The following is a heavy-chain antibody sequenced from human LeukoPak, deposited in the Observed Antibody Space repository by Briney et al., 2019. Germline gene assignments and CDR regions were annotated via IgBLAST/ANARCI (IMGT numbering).Heavy chain of an antibody. Sequence: GGSLRLSCVGSGFIFRNAWLSWVRQAPGKGLEWVGRIRSNTDGGTADYAAPVKGRFTISRDDSKNTLYLQMNSLKTEDTAVYYCTTDRTPYCSSTSCYMFLYFDYWGQGTLVTVSS. CDR3: TTDRTPYCSSTSCYMFLYFDY. CDR1: GFIFRNAW. CDR2: IRSNTDGGTA. V-gene: IGHV3-15*01. J-gene: IGHJ4*02. D-gene: IGHD2-2*02.